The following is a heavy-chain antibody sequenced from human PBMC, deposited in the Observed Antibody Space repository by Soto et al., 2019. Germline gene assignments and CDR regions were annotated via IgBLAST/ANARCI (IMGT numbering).Heavy chain of an antibody. CDR1: GGTFSSYA. J-gene: IGHJ4*02. V-gene: IGHV1-69*13. CDR2: IIPIFGTA. D-gene: IGHD3-22*01. CDR3: ARVGYYDSSGYFDY. Sequence: GXSVKVSCKASGGTFSSYAISWVRQAPGQGLEWMGGIIPIFGTANYAQKFQGRVTITADESTSTAYMELSSLRSEDTAVYYCARVGYYDSSGYFDYWGQGTLVTVSS.